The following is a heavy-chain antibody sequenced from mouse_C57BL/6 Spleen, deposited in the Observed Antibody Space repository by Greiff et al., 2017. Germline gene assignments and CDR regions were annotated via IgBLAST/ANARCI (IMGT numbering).Heavy chain of an antibody. D-gene: IGHD1-1*01. CDR2: ISYDGSN. CDR1: GYSITSGYY. V-gene: IGHV3-6*01. Sequence: EVQLQQSGPGLVQPSQSLSLTCSVTGYSITSGYYWNWIRQFPGNKLEWMGYISYDGSNNYNPSLKNRISITRDTSKNQFFLKLNSVTTEDTATYYCASHCYGSSPFAYWGQGTLVTVSA. CDR3: ASHCYGSSPFAY. J-gene: IGHJ3*01.